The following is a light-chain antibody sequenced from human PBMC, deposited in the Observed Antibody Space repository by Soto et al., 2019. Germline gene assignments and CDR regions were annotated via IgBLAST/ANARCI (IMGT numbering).Light chain of an antibody. V-gene: IGLV2-14*01. CDR1: SSDVGYSNH. CDR2: DVN. Sequence: QSAPTQPASVSGSPGQSSTISCTGASSDVGYSNHVSWYQQHTGKVPKLIIYDVNNRPSGVSDRFSGSKSGNTASLTISGLQSEDDGDYYCISYTSSDTLVFGGGTKLTVL. J-gene: IGLJ3*02. CDR3: ISYTSSDTLV.